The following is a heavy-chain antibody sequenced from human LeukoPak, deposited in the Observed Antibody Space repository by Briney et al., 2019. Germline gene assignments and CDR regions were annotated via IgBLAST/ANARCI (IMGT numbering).Heavy chain of an antibody. D-gene: IGHD3-22*01. J-gene: IGHJ3*02. CDR3: ASNYDSSGYYYEGAFDI. CDR1: GFTFSSYS. CDR2: ISSSSSYI. V-gene: IGHV3-21*01. Sequence: PGGSLRLSCAASGFTFSSYSMNWVRQAPGKGLEWVSSISSSSSYIYYADSVKGRFTISRDNAKNSLYLQMNSLRAEDTAVYYCASNYDSSGYYYEGAFDIWGQGTMVTVSS.